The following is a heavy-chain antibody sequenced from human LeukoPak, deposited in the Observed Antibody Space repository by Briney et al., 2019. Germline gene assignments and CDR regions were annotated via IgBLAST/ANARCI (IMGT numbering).Heavy chain of an antibody. CDR3: ARVTGIAVAGTYY. CDR2: INHSGST. V-gene: IGHV4-34*01. CDR1: GGSFSGYY. D-gene: IGHD6-19*01. Sequence: SETLSLTCAVYGGSFSGYYWSWIRQPPGKGLEWIGEINHSGSTNYNPSLKSRVTISVDTSKNQFSLKLSSVTAADTAVYYCARVTGIAVAGTYYWGQGTLVTVSS. J-gene: IGHJ4*02.